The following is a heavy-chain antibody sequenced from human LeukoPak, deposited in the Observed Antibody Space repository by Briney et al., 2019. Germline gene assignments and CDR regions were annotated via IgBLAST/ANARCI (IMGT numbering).Heavy chain of an antibody. V-gene: IGHV3-30*18. CDR1: GFTFSAYG. J-gene: IGHJ1*01. D-gene: IGHD3-22*01. CDR3: AKDPYSSFMEYFQH. CDR2: MSNDGSKK. Sequence: GGSLRLSCAASGFTFSAYGMHWVRQAPGKGLEWVAVMSNDGSKKYYGDSVKGRFTISRDGSKNTLYLQMNSLRTEDTAMYYCAKDPYSSFMEYFQHWGQGTLVTVSS.